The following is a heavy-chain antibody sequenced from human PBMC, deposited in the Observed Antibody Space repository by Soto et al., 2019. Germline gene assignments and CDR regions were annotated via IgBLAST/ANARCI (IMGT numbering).Heavy chain of an antibody. CDR1: GGSISSYY. D-gene: IGHD6-13*01. V-gene: IGHV4-59*01. CDR3: ARAQPAAADPYYYGMDV. CDR2: IYYSGST. J-gene: IGHJ6*02. Sequence: SETLSLTCTVSGGSISSYYWSWIRQPPGKGLEWIGYIYYSGSTNYNPSLKSRVTISVDTSKNQFSLKLSSVTPADTAVYYCARAQPAAADPYYYGMDVWGQGTTVTVSS.